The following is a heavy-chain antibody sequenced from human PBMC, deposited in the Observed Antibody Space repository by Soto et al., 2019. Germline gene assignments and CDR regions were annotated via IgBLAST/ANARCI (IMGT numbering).Heavy chain of an antibody. CDR1: GGTFSSYA. CDR3: ARALGYCSSTSCSRYYYYGMEV. CDR2: IIPIFGTA. D-gene: IGHD2-2*01. J-gene: IGHJ6*01. V-gene: IGHV1-69*06. Sequence: SVKVSCKASGGTFSSYAISWVRQAPGQGLEWMGGIIPIFGTANYAQKFQGRVTITADKSTSTAYMELSSLRSEDTAVYYCARALGYCSSTSCSRYYYYGMEVWGQGTTVTVSS.